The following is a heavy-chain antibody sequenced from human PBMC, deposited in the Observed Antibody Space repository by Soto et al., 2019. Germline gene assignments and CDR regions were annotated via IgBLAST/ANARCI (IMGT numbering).Heavy chain of an antibody. CDR1: GFTFSDYY. D-gene: IGHD6-13*01. CDR2: ISGSGGST. V-gene: IGHV3-23*01. J-gene: IGHJ6*02. Sequence: GGSLRLSCAASGFTFSDYYMSWVRQAPGKGLEWVSAISGSGGSTYYADSVKGRFTISRDNSKNTLYLQMNSLRAEDTAVYYCAKAVTSSRKNYYYYYGMDVWGQGTTVTVSS. CDR3: AKAVTSSRKNYYYYYGMDV.